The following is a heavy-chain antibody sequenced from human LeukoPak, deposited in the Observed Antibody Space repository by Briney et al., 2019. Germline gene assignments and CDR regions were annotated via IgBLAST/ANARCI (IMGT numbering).Heavy chain of an antibody. J-gene: IGHJ3*02. Sequence: GGSLRLSCVGSGFSLDDYAMHWVRQAPGKGLECVSSIAWDSGNTAYGDSVKGRFTISRDNAKNSLYLQMNSLRPEDTAFYYCIKDMGFDLLKDAFEMWGRGTLVTVSS. CDR2: IAWDSGNT. V-gene: IGHV3-9*01. D-gene: IGHD1-26*01. CDR3: IKDMGFDLLKDAFEM. CDR1: GFSLDDYA.